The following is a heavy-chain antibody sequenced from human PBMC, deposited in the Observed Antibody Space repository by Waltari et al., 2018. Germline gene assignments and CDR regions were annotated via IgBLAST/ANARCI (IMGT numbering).Heavy chain of an antibody. Sequence: QVQLVQSGAEVKKPGSSVQVSCKASGGTFRRYAISWVAPAPGQGLEWMGRIIPILGIANYAQKFQGRVTITADKSTSTAYMELSSLRSEDTAVYYCATSGSSLYYYGMDVWGQGTTVTVSS. D-gene: IGHD6-6*01. V-gene: IGHV1-69*04. CDR2: IIPILGIA. CDR3: ATSGSSLYYYGMDV. J-gene: IGHJ6*02. CDR1: GGTFRRYA.